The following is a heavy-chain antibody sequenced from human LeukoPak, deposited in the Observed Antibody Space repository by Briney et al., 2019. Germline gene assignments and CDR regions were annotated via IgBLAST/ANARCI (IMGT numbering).Heavy chain of an antibody. V-gene: IGHV4-59*01. CDR1: GGSISSYY. D-gene: IGHD6-19*01. CDR2: IYYSGST. CDR3: ASVLSSSGWYDGWFDP. Sequence: SETLSLTCTVSGGSISSYYWSWIRQPPVKGLEWIGYIYYSGSTNYNPSLKSRVTISVDTSKNQFSLKLSSVTAADTAVYYCASVLSSSGWYDGWFDPWGQGTLVTVSS. J-gene: IGHJ5*02.